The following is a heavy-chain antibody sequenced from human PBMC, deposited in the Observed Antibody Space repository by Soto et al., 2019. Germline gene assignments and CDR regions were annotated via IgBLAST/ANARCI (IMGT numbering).Heavy chain of an antibody. V-gene: IGHV4-39*01. J-gene: IGHJ4*02. CDR1: GGSISSSGYY. D-gene: IGHD6-13*01. Sequence: SQPLSLPCTVSGGSISSSGYYWGRIRQPPGKGLEWIGSIYYSGSTYYSPSLKSRVTISVDTSKNQFSLNLTSVTAADTAVYFCARQEDSRTNYLGYYFDYWGQGTLVSVSS. CDR3: ARQEDSRTNYLGYYFDY. CDR2: IYYSGST.